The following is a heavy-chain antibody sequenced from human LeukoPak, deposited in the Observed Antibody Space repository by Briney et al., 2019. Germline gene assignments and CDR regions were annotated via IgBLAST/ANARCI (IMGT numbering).Heavy chain of an antibody. CDR1: GYSFTSYW. D-gene: IGHD3-22*01. CDR2: IYPGDSDT. V-gene: IGHV5-51*01. Sequence: GESLKISCKGSGYSFTSYWIGWVRQMPGKGLEWMGIIYPGDSDTRYSPSFQGQVTISADKFISTAYLQWSSLKASDTAMYYCARQSYYYDSSGYYAPSFEDYWGPGTLVTVSS. CDR3: ARQSYYYDSSGYYAPSFEDY. J-gene: IGHJ4*02.